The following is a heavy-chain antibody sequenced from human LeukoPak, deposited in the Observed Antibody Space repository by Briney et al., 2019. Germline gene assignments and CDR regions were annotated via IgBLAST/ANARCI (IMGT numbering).Heavy chain of an antibody. J-gene: IGHJ4*02. D-gene: IGHD2-2*01. CDR3: ARDNSAISDCSSASCFHSNY. V-gene: IGHV1-18*01. Sequence: ASVKVSCKASGYTFTRYGITWVRQAPGQGLEWMGWISAYNGNTNYAHKVQGRVTMTTDTSTSTAYMELRSLSSDDTAVYYCARDNSAISDCSSASCFHSNYWGQGTLVTVSS. CDR2: ISAYNGNT. CDR1: GYTFTRYG.